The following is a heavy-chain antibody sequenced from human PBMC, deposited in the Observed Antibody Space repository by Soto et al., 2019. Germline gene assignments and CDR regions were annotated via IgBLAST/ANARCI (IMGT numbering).Heavy chain of an antibody. V-gene: IGHV4-31*03. CDR1: GGSISSGGYY. J-gene: IGHJ6*02. CDR2: IYYSGST. D-gene: IGHD3-10*01. CDR3: AREMVRGTYYYYYYGMDV. Sequence: SETLSLTCTVSGGSISSGGYYWSWIRQHPGKGLEWIGYIYYSGSTYYNPSLKSRVTISVDTSKNQFSLKLSSVTAADTAVYYCAREMVRGTYYYYYYGMDVWGQGTTVTVSS.